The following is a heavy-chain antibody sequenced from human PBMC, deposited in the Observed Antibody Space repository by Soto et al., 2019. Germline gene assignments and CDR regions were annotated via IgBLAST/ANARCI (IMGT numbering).Heavy chain of an antibody. Sequence: GVSLRLSCAASGFTFSHYAMSWVRQAPGRGLEWVSSVSGRVGSTKYADSVKGRFIISRDNSNNTLYLQRNSLRGEDTAVYFCAKGRDYPRAQFHYWGQGILVTVSS. CDR3: AKGRDYPRAQFHY. D-gene: IGHD3-10*01. CDR2: VSGRVGST. CDR1: GFTFSHYA. J-gene: IGHJ4*02. V-gene: IGHV3-23*01.